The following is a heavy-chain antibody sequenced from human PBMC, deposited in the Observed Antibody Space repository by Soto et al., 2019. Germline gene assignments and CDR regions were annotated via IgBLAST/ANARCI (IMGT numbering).Heavy chain of an antibody. CDR1: GFLFSNYY. J-gene: IGHJ6*03. CDR2: IKADGSEK. CDR3: ARDGTPGEGYGDYYYYYMDV. Sequence: GGSLRLSCAASGFLFSNYYMSWVRQAPGKGLEWVANIKADGSEKYLVDSLKGRFTISRDNANNLVYLQMSGLRAEDTAMYYCARDGTPGEGYGDYYYYYMDVWGKGTTVTVSS. V-gene: IGHV3-7*01. D-gene: IGHD4-17*01.